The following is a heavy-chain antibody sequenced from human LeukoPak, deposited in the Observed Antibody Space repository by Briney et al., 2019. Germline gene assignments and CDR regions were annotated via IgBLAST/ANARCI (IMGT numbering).Heavy chain of an antibody. Sequence: GGSLRLSCAASGFTFSSYGMHWVRQAPGKGLEWVAVISYDGSNKYYADSVQGRFTISRDNSKDTLYLQMNSLRTEDTAVYYCAKDSDTALAHYFYYIDVWGKGTTVTVSS. CDR3: AKDSDTALAHYFYYIDV. J-gene: IGHJ6*03. V-gene: IGHV3-30*18. CDR1: GFTFSSYG. D-gene: IGHD5-18*01. CDR2: ISYDGSNK.